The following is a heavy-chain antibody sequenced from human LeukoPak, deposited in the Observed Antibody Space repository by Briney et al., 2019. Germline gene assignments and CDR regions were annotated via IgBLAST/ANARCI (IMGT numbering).Heavy chain of an antibody. CDR3: ARDRLQGVDTGPIDY. CDR2: INPSGGST. J-gene: IGHJ4*02. D-gene: IGHD3-10*01. CDR1: GYTFTSYY. V-gene: IGHV1-46*01. Sequence: ASVKVSCKASGYTFTSYYMHWVRQAPGQGLEWMGIINPSGGSTSYAQKFQGRVTMTRDTSTSTVYMELSSLRSEDTAVYYCARDRLQGVDTGPIDYWGQGTLVTVSS.